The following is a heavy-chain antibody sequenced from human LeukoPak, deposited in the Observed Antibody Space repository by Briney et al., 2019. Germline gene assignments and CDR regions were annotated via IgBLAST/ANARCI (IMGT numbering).Heavy chain of an antibody. D-gene: IGHD5-24*01. Sequence: PGGSLRLSSTASGFTYSTYWMSWGRQAPGKGLEWVASIKGDGSYTEYVDSVKGRFTISRDNAKNSVYLQMISLRVEDTAVYYCARSRWAQSEFEYWGRGTLVTVSS. CDR3: ARSRWAQSEFEY. CDR2: IKGDGSYT. J-gene: IGHJ4*02. CDR1: GFTYSTYW. V-gene: IGHV3-7*01.